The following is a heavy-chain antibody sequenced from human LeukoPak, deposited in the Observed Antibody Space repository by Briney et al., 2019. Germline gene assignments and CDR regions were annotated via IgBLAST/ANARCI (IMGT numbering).Heavy chain of an antibody. CDR2: VSHSGHT. V-gene: IGHV4-34*01. CDR3: TRGGTVAGYRSPLKNHFDS. J-gene: IGHJ4*02. D-gene: IGHD6-19*01. Sequence: SETLSLTCGAYGGSFSAYYWTWIRQTPGKGLEWIGEVSHSGHTEYNPSLRSRVTILLDTSKNQFSLSVKSVTAADTAVYYCTRGGTVAGYRSPLKNHFDSWGQGSLVTVSS. CDR1: GGSFSAYY.